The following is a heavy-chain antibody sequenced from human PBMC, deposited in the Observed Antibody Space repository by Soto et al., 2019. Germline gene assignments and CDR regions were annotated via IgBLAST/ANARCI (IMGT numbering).Heavy chain of an antibody. CDR3: ARGYAVDSDGYYNDRFDH. CDR2: INGGYGHT. D-gene: IGHD1-26*01. J-gene: IGHJ5*02. CDR1: GFTFTSYA. Sequence: ASVKVSCKTSGFTFTSYALHWVRQAPGQRPEWMGWINGGYGHTKYSKHFQDRVTITRDTSASTAYLGLSSLTSEDTAIYYCARGYAVDSDGYYNDRFDHWGQGTLVTVSS. V-gene: IGHV1-3*01.